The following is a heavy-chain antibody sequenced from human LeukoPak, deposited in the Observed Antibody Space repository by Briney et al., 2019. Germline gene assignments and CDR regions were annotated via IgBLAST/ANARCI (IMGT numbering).Heavy chain of an antibody. CDR2: INPGNGDT. V-gene: IGHV1-3*01. CDR1: GYTFTNYA. CDR3: ARDRWHCRVNCDSVYYFALDV. Sequence: ASVKVSCKGSGYTFTNYAIHWMRQAPGQSLEWLGWINPGNGDTKYSQDFQGRVTINTDTSAATAYVELSSLTSEDRAVYYCARDRWHCRVNCDSVYYFALDVWGQGTTVTVSS. J-gene: IGHJ6*02. D-gene: IGHD2-15*01.